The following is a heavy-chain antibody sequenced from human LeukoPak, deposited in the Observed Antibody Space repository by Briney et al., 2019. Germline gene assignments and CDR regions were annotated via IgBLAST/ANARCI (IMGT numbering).Heavy chain of an antibody. CDR3: ARGPYYYYYYMDV. CDR2: IYYSGST. V-gene: IGHV4-59*01. J-gene: IGHJ6*03. Sequence: SETLSLTCTVSGGSISSYYWSWIRQPPGKGLEWSGYIYYSGSTNYNPSLKSRVTISVDTSKNQFSLKLSSVTAADTAVYYCARGPYYYYYYMDVWGKGTTVTVSS. CDR1: GGSISSYY.